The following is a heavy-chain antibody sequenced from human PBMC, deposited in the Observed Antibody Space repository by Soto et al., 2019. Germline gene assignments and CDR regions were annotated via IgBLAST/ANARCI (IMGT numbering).Heavy chain of an antibody. V-gene: IGHV4-61*01. CDR3: ARDFAYFDS. CDR2: VYRTGRT. D-gene: IGHD3-3*01. J-gene: IGHJ4*02. Sequence: SETLCLTCTVSGGSFRRGSYSWSCMRHPPGKGLEWIGDVYRTGRTSYNPSLKSRVSVSMDTSKHQFSLNLDSVTAADTAVYFCARDFAYFDSWGQGTLVTV. CDR1: GGSFRRGSYS.